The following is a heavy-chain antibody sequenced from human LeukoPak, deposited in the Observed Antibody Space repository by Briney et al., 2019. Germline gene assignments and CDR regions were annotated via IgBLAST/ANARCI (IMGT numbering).Heavy chain of an antibody. CDR1: GYSFTSYW. D-gene: IGHD6-13*01. CDR2: IYPGDSDT. V-gene: IGHV5-51*01. J-gene: IGHJ4*02. Sequence: GESLKISCKGSGYSFTSYWIGWVRQMPGKGLEWMGIIYPGDSDTRYSPSFQSQVTISADKSISTAYLQWSSLKASDTAMYYCARTGYSSSWYAPYFDYWGQGTLVTVSS. CDR3: ARTGYSSSWYAPYFDY.